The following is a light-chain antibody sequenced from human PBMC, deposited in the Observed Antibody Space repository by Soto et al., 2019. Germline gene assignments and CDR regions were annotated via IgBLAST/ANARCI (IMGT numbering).Light chain of an antibody. Sequence: ELVLTQSPGTLCLSPGESATLSCRASQTVRNNYLAWYQQKPGQAPRLLIYDASSRATGIPDRFSGGGSGTDSTLTISRLEPEDFAVYYCQQFSSYPLTFGGGTKVDIK. J-gene: IGKJ4*01. CDR2: DAS. CDR3: QQFSSYPLT. CDR1: QTVRNNY. V-gene: IGKV3-20*01.